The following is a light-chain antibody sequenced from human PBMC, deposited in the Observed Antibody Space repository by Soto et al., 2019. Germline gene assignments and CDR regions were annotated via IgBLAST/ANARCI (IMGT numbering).Light chain of an antibody. CDR3: QQYGSSQWT. CDR1: QSVSSSY. J-gene: IGKJ1*01. CDR2: GAS. Sequence: ELVMTQSPATLSVSPGERATLSCRASQSVSSSYLAWYQQKPGQAPRLLIYGASSRATGIPDRFSGSGSGTDFTLTISRLEPEDFAVCYCQQYGSSQWTFGQGTKVDIK. V-gene: IGKV3-20*01.